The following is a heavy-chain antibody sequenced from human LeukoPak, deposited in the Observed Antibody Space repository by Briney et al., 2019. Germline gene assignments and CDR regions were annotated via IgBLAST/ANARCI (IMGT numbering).Heavy chain of an antibody. CDR3: AREVRYGPIDY. CDR2: IYYSGST. D-gene: IGHD5-18*01. Sequence: PSETLSLTCTVSDGSIRSYYWSWIRQPPGKGLEWIGYIYYSGSTNYNPSLKSRVTISVDTSKNQFSLKLTSVTAADTAVYYCAREVRYGPIDYWGQGTLVTVSS. V-gene: IGHV4-59*01. J-gene: IGHJ4*02. CDR1: DGSIRSYY.